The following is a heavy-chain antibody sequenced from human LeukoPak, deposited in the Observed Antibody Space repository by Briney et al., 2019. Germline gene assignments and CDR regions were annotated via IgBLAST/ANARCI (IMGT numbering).Heavy chain of an antibody. CDR2: ISGSGGST. D-gene: IGHD6-13*01. V-gene: IGHV3-23*01. J-gene: IGHJ4*02. CDR3: AKGAAAGIDY. Sequence: PGGSLRLSCAASGFTFSSYAMSWVRQAPGKGLEWVSAISGSGGSTYYADSVKGRFTISRDNSKNSLYLQMNSLRTEDTALYYCAKGAAAGIDYWGQGTLVTVSS. CDR1: GFTFSSYA.